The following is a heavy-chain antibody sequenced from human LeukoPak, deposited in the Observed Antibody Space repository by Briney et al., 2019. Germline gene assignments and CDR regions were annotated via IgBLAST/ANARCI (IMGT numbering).Heavy chain of an antibody. V-gene: IGHV4-4*02. D-gene: IGHD3-3*01. CDR1: GDSMTSNNW. Sequence: SETLSLTCAVSGDSMTSNNWWSWVRQPPGKGLEWIGDIYHTGRTNYNPSLKSRVTISVDTSNHQFSLKLSSVTAADTAVYYCARLDTIFGVAKGFDYWGQGTLVTVSS. CDR3: ARLDTIFGVAKGFDY. CDR2: IYHTGRT. J-gene: IGHJ4*02.